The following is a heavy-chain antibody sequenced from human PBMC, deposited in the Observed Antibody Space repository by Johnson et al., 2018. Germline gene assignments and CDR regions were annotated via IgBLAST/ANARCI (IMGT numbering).Heavy chain of an antibody. D-gene: IGHD6-13*01. J-gene: IGHJ5*02. CDR1: GFTFTNAW. CDR2: ISSASRTI. CDR3: AKVGSGGQQLGSHNRFAP. Sequence: EVQLVESGGGLVKPGGSLRLSCAASGFTFTNAWMNWVRQAPGKGLEWVSFISSASRTIYYADSVKGRFTISRDNAQNSIYLQMNSLRAGGTAVYYCAKVGSGGQQLGSHNRFAPWGQGTLVTVSS. V-gene: IGHV3-48*01.